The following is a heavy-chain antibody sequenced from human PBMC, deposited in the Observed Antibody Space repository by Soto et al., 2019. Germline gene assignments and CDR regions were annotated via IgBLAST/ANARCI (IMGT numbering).Heavy chain of an antibody. CDR3: ASGSTSDYYYGMDV. J-gene: IGHJ6*02. CDR1: GGTFSSYS. D-gene: IGHD2-2*01. CDR2: IIPIFGTA. Sequence: QVQLVQSGAAVKKPGSSVKVSCKASGGTFSSYSISWVRQAPGQGLEWMGGIIPIFGTANYAQKFQGRVTIIADEDASTAYMELSSLRSEDKAVYYCASGSTSDYYYGMDVWGQGTTVTVSS. V-gene: IGHV1-69*01.